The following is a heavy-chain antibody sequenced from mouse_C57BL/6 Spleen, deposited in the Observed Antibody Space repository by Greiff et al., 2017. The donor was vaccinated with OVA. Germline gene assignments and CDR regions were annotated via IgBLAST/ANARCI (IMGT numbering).Heavy chain of an antibody. V-gene: IGHV1-72*01. Sequence: VQLQQPGAELVKPGASVKLSCKASGYTFTSYWMHWVKQRPGRGLEWIGRIDPNSGGTKYNEKFKSKATLTVDKPSSTAYMQLSRLTSVDSAVYYCARAEGNPAWFAYWGQGTLVTVSA. CDR3: ARAEGNPAWFAY. J-gene: IGHJ3*01. CDR1: GYTFTSYW. CDR2: IDPNSGGT. D-gene: IGHD2-1*01.